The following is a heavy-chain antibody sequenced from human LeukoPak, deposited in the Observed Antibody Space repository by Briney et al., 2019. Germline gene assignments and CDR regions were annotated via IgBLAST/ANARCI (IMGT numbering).Heavy chain of an antibody. Sequence: SQTLSLTCALSGDSLSTNSAAWIWVRQSPSRGLEWLGRTYYRSKWHNDYAVSVKSRISINPDTSKNQLSLQLNSVAPEDTDVYYCAREGQDAFDIWGQGTMVTVSS. CDR3: AREGQDAFDI. J-gene: IGHJ3*02. CDR2: TYYRSKWHN. V-gene: IGHV6-1*01. CDR1: GDSLSTNSAA.